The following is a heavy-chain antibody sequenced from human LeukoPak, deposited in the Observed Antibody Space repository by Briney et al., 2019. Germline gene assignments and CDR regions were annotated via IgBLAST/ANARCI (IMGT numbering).Heavy chain of an antibody. J-gene: IGHJ5*02. D-gene: IGHD3-9*01. CDR2: IIPILGIA. Sequence: SVTVSCTASGGTFSSYAISWVRHAPGQGLEWMGRIIPILGIANYAQKFQGRVTITADKSTSTAYMELSSLRSEDTAVYYCARVGIDYDILTGHTGGNWFDPWGQGTLVTVSS. CDR3: ARVGIDYDILTGHTGGNWFDP. V-gene: IGHV1-69*04. CDR1: GGTFSSYA.